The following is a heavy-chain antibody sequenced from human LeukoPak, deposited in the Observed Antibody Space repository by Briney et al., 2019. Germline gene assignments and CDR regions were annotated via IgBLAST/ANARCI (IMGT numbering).Heavy chain of an antibody. Sequence: SETLSLTCAVYGGSFSGYYWSWIRQPPGKGLEWIGEINHSGSTNYNPSLKSRVTISVDTSKNQFSLELSSVTAADTAVYYCARGTGTSDYWGQGTLVTVSS. V-gene: IGHV4-34*01. D-gene: IGHD1-1*01. J-gene: IGHJ4*02. CDR3: ARGTGTSDY. CDR1: GGSFSGYY. CDR2: INHSGST.